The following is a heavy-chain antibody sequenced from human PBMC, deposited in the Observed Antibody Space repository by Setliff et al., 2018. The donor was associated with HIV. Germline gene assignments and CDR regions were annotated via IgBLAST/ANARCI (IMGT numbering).Heavy chain of an antibody. V-gene: IGHV3-23*01. CDR3: ARLPQDVRSSIDF. D-gene: IGHD6-6*01. CDR1: GFTFSSYM. CDR2: ISDSGGSA. J-gene: IGHJ4*02. Sequence: GGSLRLSCAASGFTFSSYMMNWVRQAPGKGLEWVSGISDSGGSAYYADSVKGRFTISRDNSKNTLNLQMNSLRAEDTAVYYCARLPQDVRSSIDFWGQGTLVTVSS.